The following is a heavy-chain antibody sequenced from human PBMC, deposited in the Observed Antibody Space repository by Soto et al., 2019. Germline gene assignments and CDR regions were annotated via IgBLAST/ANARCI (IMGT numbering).Heavy chain of an antibody. Sequence: GESLKISCKGSGYSFTSYWIGWVRQMPGKGLEWMGIIYPGDSDTRYSPSFQGQVTISADKSISTAYLQWSSLKASDTAMYYCARQLDCTNGVCYLDYLGQGTLVTVSS. V-gene: IGHV5-51*01. CDR1: GYSFTSYW. CDR3: ARQLDCTNGVCYLDY. J-gene: IGHJ4*02. CDR2: IYPGDSDT. D-gene: IGHD2-8*01.